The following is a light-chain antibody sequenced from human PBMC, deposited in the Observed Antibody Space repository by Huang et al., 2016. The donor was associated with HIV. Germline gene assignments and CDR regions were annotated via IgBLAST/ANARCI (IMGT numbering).Light chain of an antibody. V-gene: IGKV3-20*01. CDR2: VAS. Sequence: EIVLMQSPGTLSLSPGEGATLFCRASQTINNNYLAWFQQKPGQPPRLLIYVASSRSTGIPDRFSGSWSGTDCNLTISILGTEDFAMYYCQYYGTSPQTFGQGTKLEIK. J-gene: IGKJ2*01. CDR3: QYYGTSPQT. CDR1: QTINNNY.